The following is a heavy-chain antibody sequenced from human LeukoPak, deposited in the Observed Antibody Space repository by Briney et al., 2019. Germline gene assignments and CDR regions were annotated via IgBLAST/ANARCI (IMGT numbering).Heavy chain of an antibody. CDR1: GGSFSGYY. CDR2: INHSGST. V-gene: IGHV4-34*01. D-gene: IGHD3-9*01. CDR3: ARGPGDYDILAAY. Sequence: PSETLSLTCAVYGGSFSGYYWSWIRQPPGKGLEWIGEINHSGSTNYNPSLKSRVTISVDTPKNQFSLKLSSVTAADTAVYYCARGPGDYDILAAYWGQGTLVTVSS. J-gene: IGHJ4*02.